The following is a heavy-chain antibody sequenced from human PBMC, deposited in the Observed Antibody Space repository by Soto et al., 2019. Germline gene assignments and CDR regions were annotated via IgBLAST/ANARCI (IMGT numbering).Heavy chain of an antibody. CDR3: ARDVPAGAFDI. V-gene: IGHV3-30-3*01. Sequence: GGSLRLSCAASGFTFSSYAMHWVRQAPGKGLEWVAVISYDGSNKYYADSVKGRFTISRDNSKNTLYLQMNSLRAEDTAVYYCARDVPAGAFDIWGQGTMVTVS. J-gene: IGHJ3*02. D-gene: IGHD3-10*02. CDR2: ISYDGSNK. CDR1: GFTFSSYA.